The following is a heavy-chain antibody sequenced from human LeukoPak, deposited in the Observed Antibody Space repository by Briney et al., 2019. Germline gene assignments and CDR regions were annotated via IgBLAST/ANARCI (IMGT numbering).Heavy chain of an antibody. D-gene: IGHD3-22*01. CDR2: ISGSGGST. Sequence: GGSLRLSCAASGFTFSSYAMSWVRRAPGKGLEWVSAISGSGGSTYYADSVKGRFTISRDNSKNTLYLQMNSLRAEDTAVYYCAKVHYDSSGAYYFDYWGQGTLVTVSS. CDR3: AKVHYDSSGAYYFDY. CDR1: GFTFSSYA. J-gene: IGHJ4*02. V-gene: IGHV3-23*01.